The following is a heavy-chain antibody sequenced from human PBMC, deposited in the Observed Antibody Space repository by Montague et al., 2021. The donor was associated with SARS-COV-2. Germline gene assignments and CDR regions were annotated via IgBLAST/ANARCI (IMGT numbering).Heavy chain of an antibody. V-gene: IGHV4-39*01. CDR1: GGSISSSSNY. J-gene: IGHJ5*02. CDR3: ARLVWFGELSSENWFDP. CDR2: IYYSGST. Sequence: SETLSLTCTVSGGSISSSSNYWGWIRQPPGKGLEWIGSIYYSGSTYYNSSLKSRVTISVDTSKNQFSLKLNSVTAAATAVYYCARLVWFGELSSENWFDPWGQGTLVTVSS. D-gene: IGHD3-10*01.